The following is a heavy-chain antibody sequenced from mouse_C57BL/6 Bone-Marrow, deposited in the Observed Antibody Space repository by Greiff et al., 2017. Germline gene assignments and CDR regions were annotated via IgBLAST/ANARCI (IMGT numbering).Heavy chain of an antibody. D-gene: IGHD1-1*01. Sequence: VQLQQSGPELVKPGASEKLSCKASGYTFTSYDINWVKQRPGQGLEWIGWIYPRDGSTKYNEKFKGKATLTVDTSSSTAYMELHSLTSEDSAVYFCARDYGSSYWYFDVWGTGTTVTVSS. CDR2: IYPRDGST. J-gene: IGHJ1*03. CDR1: GYTFTSYD. CDR3: ARDYGSSYWYFDV. V-gene: IGHV1-85*01.